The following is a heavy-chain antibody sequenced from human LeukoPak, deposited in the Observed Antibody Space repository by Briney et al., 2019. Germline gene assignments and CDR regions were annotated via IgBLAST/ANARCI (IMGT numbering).Heavy chain of an antibody. Sequence: SETLSLTCAVYGGSFSGYYWSWIRQPPGKGLEWIGEINHGGSTNYNPSLKSRVTISVDTSKNQFSLKLSSVTAADTAVYYCARVEGGYNYYWGQGTLVTVSS. J-gene: IGHJ4*02. D-gene: IGHD5-24*01. CDR2: INHGGST. CDR3: ARVEGGYNYY. CDR1: GGSFSGYY. V-gene: IGHV4-34*01.